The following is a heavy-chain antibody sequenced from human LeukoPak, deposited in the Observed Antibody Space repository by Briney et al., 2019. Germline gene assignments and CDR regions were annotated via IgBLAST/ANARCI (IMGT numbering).Heavy chain of an antibody. V-gene: IGHV4-31*11. J-gene: IGHJ4*02. CDR2: IYYSGST. D-gene: IGHD4-17*01. CDR3: ARSSTEMYFDY. Sequence: SETLSLTCAVYGGSFSGYYWSWIRQHPGKGLEWIGYIYYSGSTYYNPSLKSRVTISVDTSKDQFSLKLSSVTAADTAVYYCARSSTEMYFDYWGQGTLVTVSS. CDR1: GGSFSGYY.